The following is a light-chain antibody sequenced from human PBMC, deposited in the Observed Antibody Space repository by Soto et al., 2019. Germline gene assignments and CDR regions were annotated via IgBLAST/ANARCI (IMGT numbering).Light chain of an antibody. Sequence: QSVLTQPRSVCGSPGQSVTISCTGTSSDFGGYNYVSWYQQHPGKAPKFLIYDVSQRPSGVPDRFSGSKSGNTASLTISGLQAEDEADYYCCSYAGTLSYVFGSGTKLTVL. J-gene: IGLJ1*01. CDR3: CSYAGTLSYV. V-gene: IGLV2-11*01. CDR2: DVS. CDR1: SSDFGGYNY.